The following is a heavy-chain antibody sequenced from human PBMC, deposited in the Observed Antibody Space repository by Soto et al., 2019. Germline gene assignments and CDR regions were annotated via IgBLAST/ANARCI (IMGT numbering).Heavy chain of an antibody. Sequence: ASVKVSCKASGCTFTSYAMHWVRQAPGQRLEWMGWINAGNGNTKYSQKFQGRVTITRDTSASTAYMELSSLRSEDTAVYYCARVYDFWSGYSAWGQGTLVTVSS. CDR3: ARVYDFWSGYSA. CDR1: GCTFTSYA. D-gene: IGHD3-3*01. V-gene: IGHV1-3*01. J-gene: IGHJ5*02. CDR2: INAGNGNT.